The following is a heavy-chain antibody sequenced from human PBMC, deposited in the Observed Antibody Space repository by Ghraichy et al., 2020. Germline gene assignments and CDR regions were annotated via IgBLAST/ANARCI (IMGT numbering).Heavy chain of an antibody. Sequence: GESLNISCAASGFTFNTYWMHWVRQAPGKGLVWVSRINIDESSTTYADSVKGRFTISRDNAKNTLYLQMNSLRAEDTAVYYCASGDYYDSSGSIDYWGQGTLVTVSS. CDR1: GFTFNTYW. CDR3: ASGDYYDSSGSIDY. CDR2: INIDESST. J-gene: IGHJ4*02. D-gene: IGHD3-22*01. V-gene: IGHV3-74*01.